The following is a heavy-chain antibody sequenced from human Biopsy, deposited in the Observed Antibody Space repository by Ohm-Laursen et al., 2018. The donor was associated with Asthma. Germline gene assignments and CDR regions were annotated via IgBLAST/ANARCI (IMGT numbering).Heavy chain of an antibody. J-gene: IGHJ6*02. V-gene: IGHV4-34*01. CDR1: PGSFSGFF. D-gene: IGHD1-1*01. Sequence: TLSLTCNVYPGSFSGFFWTWIRQSPGKGLEWIGETNERGVTNNNPSLKSRVIISIDTYWNRVSLKLTSVTAADTAVYYCARGPELNVWGQGTTVTVSS. CDR2: TNERGVT. CDR3: ARGPELNV.